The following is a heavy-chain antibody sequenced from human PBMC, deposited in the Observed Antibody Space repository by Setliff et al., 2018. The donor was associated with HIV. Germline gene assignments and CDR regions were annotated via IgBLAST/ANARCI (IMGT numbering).Heavy chain of an antibody. J-gene: IGHJ4*02. V-gene: IGHV4-59*12. CDR2: IYSTDTT. CDR1: AVSIGGYS. Sequence: SETLSLTCTVSAVSIGGYSWSWIRQSPGKGLEWIGSIYSTDTTNHNPSLESRVTISVDKSKNQFSLKLTSVTAADTGTYYCARDSEPMSGTWYDYWGQGTLVTAPQ. CDR3: ARDSEPMSGTWYDY. D-gene: IGHD1-1*01.